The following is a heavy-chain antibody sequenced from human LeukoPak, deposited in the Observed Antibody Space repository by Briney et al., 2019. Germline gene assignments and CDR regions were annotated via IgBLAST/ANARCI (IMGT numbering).Heavy chain of an antibody. J-gene: IGHJ4*02. CDR2: MYLSGTT. D-gene: IGHD3-22*01. V-gene: IGHV4-34*01. CDR1: GGSFADYY. CDR3: AGLVGRYSSGLYYYYFDY. Sequence: SETLSLTCALYGGSFADYYWSWVRQPPGKGLEWIGEMYLSGTTHSNPSVKSRVTISIDKSKNQFFLNLSSVTAADTAVYYCAGLVGRYSSGLYYYYFDYWGQGTLVTVSS.